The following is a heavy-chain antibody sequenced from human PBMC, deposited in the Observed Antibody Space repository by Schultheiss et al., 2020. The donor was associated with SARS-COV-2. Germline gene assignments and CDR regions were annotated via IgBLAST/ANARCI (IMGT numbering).Heavy chain of an antibody. D-gene: IGHD4-17*01. CDR2: ISGSGGST. Sequence: GGSLRLSCAASGFTFSVCGMTWVRQAPGKGLEWVSAISGSGGSTYYADSVKGRFTISRDNSKNTLYLQMNSLRAEDTAVYYCARTTVTTRGYFDYWGQGTLVTVSS. J-gene: IGHJ4*02. V-gene: IGHV3-23*01. CDR1: GFTFSVCG. CDR3: ARTTVTTRGYFDY.